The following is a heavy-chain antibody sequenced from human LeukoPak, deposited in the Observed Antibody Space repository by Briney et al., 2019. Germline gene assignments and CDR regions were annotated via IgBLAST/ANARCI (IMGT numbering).Heavy chain of an antibody. D-gene: IGHD4-17*01. Sequence: GGSLRLSCTASGFTFTTYWMSWVRQAPGKGLEWVANIKQDGSEKYYVDSVKGRFTISRDNSKNTLYLQMNSLRAEDTAVYYCAKDLAYGDYFDYWGQGTLVTVSS. V-gene: IGHV3-7*03. CDR3: AKDLAYGDYFDY. CDR1: GFTFTTYW. CDR2: IKQDGSEK. J-gene: IGHJ4*02.